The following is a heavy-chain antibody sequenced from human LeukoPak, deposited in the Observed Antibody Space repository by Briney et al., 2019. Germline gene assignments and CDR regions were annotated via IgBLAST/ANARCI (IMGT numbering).Heavy chain of an antibody. D-gene: IGHD2-2*02. CDR1: GDSINSDY. CDR2: IYYSGST. V-gene: IGHV4-59*01. J-gene: IGHJ4*02. Sequence: SETLSLTCTVSGDSINSDYWSWLRQPPGEGLEWIGYIYYSGSTNYNPSLKSRVTISVDTSKNQFSLKLSSVTAADTAVYYCARVRGYCSSTSCYMFDYWGQGTLVTVSS. CDR3: ARVRGYCSSTSCYMFDY.